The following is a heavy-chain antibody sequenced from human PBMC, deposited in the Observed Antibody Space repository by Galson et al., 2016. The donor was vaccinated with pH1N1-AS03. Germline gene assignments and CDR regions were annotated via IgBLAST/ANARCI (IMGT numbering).Heavy chain of an antibody. CDR3: ARASRWLQIVFDY. CDR1: GFPFSTYA. Sequence: SLRLSCAASGFPFSTYAMHWVRQAPGKGLEWVSVISNDGRNKIYADSVKGRLTISRDSSKNILYLEMNSLRAEDTAVYYCARASRWLQIVFDYGGQGTLVTVSS. V-gene: IGHV3-30-3*01. D-gene: IGHD5-24*01. J-gene: IGHJ4*02. CDR2: ISNDGRNK.